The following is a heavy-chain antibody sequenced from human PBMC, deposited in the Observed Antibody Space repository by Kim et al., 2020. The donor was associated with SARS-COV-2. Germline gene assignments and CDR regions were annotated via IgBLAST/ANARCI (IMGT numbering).Heavy chain of an antibody. D-gene: IGHD6-19*01. Sequence: GGSLRLSCAASGFTFSDYYMSWIRQAPGKGLEWVSYISSSGSTIYYADSVKGRFTISRDNAKNSLYLQMNSLRAEDTAVYYCASEFGITVAGSHYYGMDVWGQGTTVTVSS. J-gene: IGHJ6*02. CDR1: GFTFSDYY. V-gene: IGHV3-11*04. CDR2: ISSSGSTI. CDR3: ASEFGITVAGSHYYGMDV.